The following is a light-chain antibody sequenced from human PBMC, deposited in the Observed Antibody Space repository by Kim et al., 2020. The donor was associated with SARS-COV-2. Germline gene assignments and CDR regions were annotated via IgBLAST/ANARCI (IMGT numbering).Light chain of an antibody. CDR3: QVWDSSSDQV. Sequence: SYELTQPPSVSVAPGKTARITCGGNNIGSKSVHWYQQKPGQAPVLVIYYDSDRPSGIHERFSGSNSGNTATLTISRVEAGDEADYYCQVWDSSSDQVFGGGTQLTVL. CDR1: NIGSKS. CDR2: YDS. J-gene: IGLJ3*02. V-gene: IGLV3-21*04.